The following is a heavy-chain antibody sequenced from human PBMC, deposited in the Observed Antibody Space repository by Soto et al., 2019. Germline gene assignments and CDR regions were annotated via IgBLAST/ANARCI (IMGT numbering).Heavy chain of an antibody. CDR2: IRSKVNSYAT. D-gene: IGHD3-22*01. CDR1: GFTFSGSA. Sequence: EVQLVESGGGLVQPGGSLKLSCAASGFTFSGSAMHWVRQASGKGLEWVGRIRSKVNSYATACAASVKGRFTISRDESKNTVYLQMNSLQIEDTAVYYCVRRSQDDSTGYFAYWGKGTLVTVSS. CDR3: VRRSQDDSTGYFAY. J-gene: IGHJ4*02. V-gene: IGHV3-73*02.